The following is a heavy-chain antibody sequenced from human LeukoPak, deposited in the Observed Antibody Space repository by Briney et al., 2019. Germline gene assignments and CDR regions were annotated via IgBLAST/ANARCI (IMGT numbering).Heavy chain of an antibody. D-gene: IGHD3-10*02. CDR1: GFTFSSYW. J-gene: IGHJ4*02. Sequence: GGSLRLSCAASGFTFSSYWMSWVRQAPGKGLEWVANIKQDGSEKYYVDSVKGRFTISRDNAKNSLYLQMNSLRAEDTAVYYCARLGPYSSLFGVDYWGQGTLVTVSS. CDR2: IKQDGSEK. CDR3: ARLGPYSSLFGVDY. V-gene: IGHV3-7*03.